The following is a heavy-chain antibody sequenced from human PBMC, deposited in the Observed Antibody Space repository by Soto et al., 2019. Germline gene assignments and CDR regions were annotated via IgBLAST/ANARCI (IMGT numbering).Heavy chain of an antibody. D-gene: IGHD3-22*01. Sequence: PGGSLRLSCAASGFTFSSYAMSWVRQAPGKGLEWVSAISGSGGSTYYADSVKGRFTISRDNSKNTLYLQMNSLRAEDTAVYSCAKVKLRHYYDSSGPYYFDYWGQGTLVAVSS. CDR3: AKVKLRHYYDSSGPYYFDY. V-gene: IGHV3-23*01. CDR1: GFTFSSYA. CDR2: ISGSGGST. J-gene: IGHJ4*02.